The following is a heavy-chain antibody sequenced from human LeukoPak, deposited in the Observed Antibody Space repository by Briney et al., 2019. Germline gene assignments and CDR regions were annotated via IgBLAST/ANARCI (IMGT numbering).Heavy chain of an antibody. CDR1: GYTFTGYY. CDR3: ARPLYYYYYYMDV. CDR2: INPNSGGT. V-gene: IGHV1-2*02. J-gene: IGHJ6*03. Sequence: ASVKVSCTATGYTFTGYYMHWVRQAPGQGLEWMGWINPNSGGTNYAQKFQGRVTMTRDTSISTAYMELSRLRSDDTAVYYCARPLYYYYYYMDVWGKGTTVTVSS.